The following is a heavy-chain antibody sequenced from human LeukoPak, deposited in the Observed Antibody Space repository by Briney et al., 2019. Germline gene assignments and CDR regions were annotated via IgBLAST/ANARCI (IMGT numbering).Heavy chain of an antibody. V-gene: IGHV3-7*01. CDR1: GFTFSSYW. CDR2: IRQDESQK. Sequence: GGSLRLSCAASGFTFSSYWMSWVRQAPGKGLEWVANIRQDESQKYYVDSVKGRFTISRDNAKNSLYLQMNSLRAEDTAVYYCARDKIEGPTKLDYWGQGILITVSS. CDR3: ARDKIEGPTKLDY. J-gene: IGHJ4*02. D-gene: IGHD1-1*01.